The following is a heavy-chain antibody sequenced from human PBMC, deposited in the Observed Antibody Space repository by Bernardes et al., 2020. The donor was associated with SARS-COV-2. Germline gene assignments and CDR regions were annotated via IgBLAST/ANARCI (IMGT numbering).Heavy chain of an antibody. CDR3: ARKIYSSSYWEWYGMDV. CDR1: GYTFTSYG. Sequence: ASVKVSCKASGYTFTSYGISWVRQAPGQGLEWMGWISAYNGNTNYAQKLQGRVTMTTDTSTSTAYMELRSLRSDDTAVYYCARKIYSSSYWEWYGMDVWGQGTTVTVSS. J-gene: IGHJ6*02. D-gene: IGHD6-6*01. V-gene: IGHV1-18*04. CDR2: ISAYNGNT.